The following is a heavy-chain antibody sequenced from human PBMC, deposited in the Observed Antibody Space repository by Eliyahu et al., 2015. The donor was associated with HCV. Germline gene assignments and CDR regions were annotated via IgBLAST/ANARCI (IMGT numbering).Heavy chain of an antibody. CDR3: AKEPTDYQVTYYDILTGYYIPQFDY. Sequence: EVQLLESGGGLVQPGGSLRLSCAASGFTFSSYAMSWVRXAPGKGLEWVSAISGSGGSTYYADSVKGRFTISRDNSKNTLYLQMNSLRAEDTAVYYCAKEPTDYQVTYYDILTGYYIPQFDYWGQGTLVTVSS. CDR1: GFTFSSYA. CDR2: ISGSGGST. J-gene: IGHJ4*02. V-gene: IGHV3-23*01. D-gene: IGHD3-9*01.